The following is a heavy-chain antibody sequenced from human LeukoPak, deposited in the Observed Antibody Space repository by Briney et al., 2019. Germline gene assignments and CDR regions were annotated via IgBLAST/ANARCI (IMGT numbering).Heavy chain of an antibody. CDR1: GYTFTGYY. CDR2: INPNSGGT. CDR3: AKVPELGIVSPVEY. Sequence: ASVKVSCKASGYTFTGYYMHWVRQAPGQGLEWMGRINPNSGGTNYAQKFQGRVTMTRDTSISTAYMELSRLRSDDTAVYYCAKVPELGIVSPVEYWGQGTLVTVSS. D-gene: IGHD7-27*01. V-gene: IGHV1-2*06. J-gene: IGHJ4*02.